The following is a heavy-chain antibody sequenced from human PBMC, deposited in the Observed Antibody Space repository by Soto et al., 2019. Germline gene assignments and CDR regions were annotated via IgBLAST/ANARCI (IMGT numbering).Heavy chain of an antibody. CDR3: ATFIFCSSTSCYGREGGY. CDR2: ISHSGGNT. D-gene: IGHD2-2*01. J-gene: IGHJ4*02. Sequence: EVQLLESGGGLVQPGGSLRLSCAASGFTFSSYGMSWVRQAPGKGLEWVSAISHSGGNTYYADSVKGRFAISRDNSKNTLYLPMNSLRGEDTAVYYCATFIFCSSTSCYGREGGYWGQGTLVTVSS. V-gene: IGHV3-23*01. CDR1: GFTFSSYG.